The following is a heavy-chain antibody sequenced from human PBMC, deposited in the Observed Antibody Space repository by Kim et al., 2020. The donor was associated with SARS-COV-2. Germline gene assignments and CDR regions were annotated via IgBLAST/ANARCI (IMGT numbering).Heavy chain of an antibody. D-gene: IGHD5-12*01. Sequence: SVKGRFTIARDNSKNTLYLQMSSLRAEDTAVYYCVKGFGWWLRRDDYFDYWGQGTLVTVSS. CDR3: VKGFGWWLRRDDYFDY. J-gene: IGHJ4*02. V-gene: IGHV3-64D*06.